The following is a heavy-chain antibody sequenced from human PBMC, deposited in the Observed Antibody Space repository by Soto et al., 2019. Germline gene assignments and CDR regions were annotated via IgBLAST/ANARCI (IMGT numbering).Heavy chain of an antibody. CDR2: IWHDGGEK. V-gene: IGHV3-33*01. CDR3: ARDPGRDSPIDY. Sequence: QVQLVESGGGVVQPGRSLRLSCTASGFTLSDYGMHWVRQAPGKGLEWVAVIWHDGGEKYYAESVTGRITISRDNSKNTVHLQIDSLGAEDTALYYCARDPGRDSPIDYWGQGTLVTVSS. J-gene: IGHJ4*02. CDR1: GFTLSDYG. D-gene: IGHD3-22*01.